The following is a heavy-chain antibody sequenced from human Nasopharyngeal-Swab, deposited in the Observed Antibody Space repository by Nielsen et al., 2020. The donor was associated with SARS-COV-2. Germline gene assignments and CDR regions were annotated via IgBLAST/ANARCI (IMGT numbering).Heavy chain of an antibody. Sequence: GESLKISCVASGFTFSTYAMSWVRQAPGKGLEWVSGVSDIGGRTYYSDSVKGRFTLSRDNSKNTLYLQMSSLRAEDTAVYYCVKGAAAYYYGMDVWGQGTTVTVSS. J-gene: IGHJ6*02. V-gene: IGHV3-23*01. CDR1: GFTFSTYA. CDR2: VSDIGGRT. D-gene: IGHD2-2*01. CDR3: VKGAAAYYYGMDV.